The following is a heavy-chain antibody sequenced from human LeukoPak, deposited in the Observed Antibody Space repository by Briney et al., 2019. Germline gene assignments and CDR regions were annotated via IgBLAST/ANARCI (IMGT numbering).Heavy chain of an antibody. V-gene: IGHV1-69*01. J-gene: IGHJ4*02. CDR1: GGTFSSYA. CDR2: IIPIFGTA. CDR3: ARDPSSGLYYFDY. D-gene: IGHD6-19*01. Sequence: GASVKVSCKASGGTFSSYAISWVRQAPGQGLEWMGGIIPIFGTANYAQKFQGRVTITADESTSTAYMELSSLRSEVTAVYYCARDPSSGLYYFDYWGQGTLVTVSS.